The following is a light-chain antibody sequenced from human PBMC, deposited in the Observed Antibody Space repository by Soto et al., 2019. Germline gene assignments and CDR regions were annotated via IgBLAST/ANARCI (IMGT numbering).Light chain of an antibody. J-gene: IGKJ1*01. Sequence: IQMTQSPSSLSASVGDRVTITCRASQGISSYLAWYQQKPGKAPKLLIYAASTLQSGVPSRFSGSGSGTDFTLTISCLQSEDFATYYCQQYYSYPGTFGQGTKVDIK. CDR2: AAS. CDR3: QQYYSYPGT. V-gene: IGKV1-8*01. CDR1: QGISSY.